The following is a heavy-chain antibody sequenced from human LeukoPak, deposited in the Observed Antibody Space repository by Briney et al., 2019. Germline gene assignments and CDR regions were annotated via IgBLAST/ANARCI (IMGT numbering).Heavy chain of an antibody. CDR1: GFNFGIYW. D-gene: IGHD3-16*01. CDR2: ISRKAGAK. V-gene: IGHV3-7*01. J-gene: IGHJ1*01. CDR3: VREDWGTFDR. Sequence: GGSLRLSCAASGFNFGIYWMAWVRQAPGKGLEWVATISRKAGAKYYMASAEGRLSVSRDSATNSVYLELYSLRVEDTAVYYCVREDWGTFDRWGQGTMVTVSS.